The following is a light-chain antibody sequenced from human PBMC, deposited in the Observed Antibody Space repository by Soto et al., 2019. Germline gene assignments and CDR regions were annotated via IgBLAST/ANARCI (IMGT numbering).Light chain of an antibody. V-gene: IGKV3-11*01. CDR2: VAS. CDR1: QSVSSY. Sequence: EIVLTQSPATLSLSPGERATLSCRASQSVSSYLACYQQKPSQAPRLRIYVASDQATGITGRFSGGVSVTDFTLTISSLGPEDFAVYSWQQRSNWPLTFGGVTKVDI. CDR3: QQRSNWPLT. J-gene: IGKJ4*01.